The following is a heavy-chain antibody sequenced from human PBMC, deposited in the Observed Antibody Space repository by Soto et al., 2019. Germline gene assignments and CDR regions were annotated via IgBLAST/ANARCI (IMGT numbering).Heavy chain of an antibody. CDR1: GGTFSSYA. CDR2: IIPILGIA. CDR3: AREMYSSGWYVDY. J-gene: IGHJ4*02. Sequence: SVKVSCKASGGTFSSYAISWVRQAPGQGLEWMGRIIPILGIANYAQKFQGRVTITADKSTSTAYMELSSLRSEDTAVYYCAREMYSSGWYVDYWGQGTLVTVSS. V-gene: IGHV1-69*04. D-gene: IGHD6-19*01.